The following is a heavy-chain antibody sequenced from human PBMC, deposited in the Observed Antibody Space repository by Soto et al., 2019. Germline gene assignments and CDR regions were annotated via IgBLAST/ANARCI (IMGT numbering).Heavy chain of an antibody. J-gene: IGHJ6*02. CDR3: ARGGAARAYYYYGLDV. D-gene: IGHD6-6*01. Sequence: GTLRLSCAASGFTISNYWMHWVRQVPGKGLVWVSRINSNGRSTNYADSVKGRFTISRDNATNTLHLQMDSIRAEDTAMYFCARGGAARAYYYYGLDVWGLGTTVTVSS. CDR2: INSNGRST. V-gene: IGHV3-74*01. CDR1: GFTISNYW.